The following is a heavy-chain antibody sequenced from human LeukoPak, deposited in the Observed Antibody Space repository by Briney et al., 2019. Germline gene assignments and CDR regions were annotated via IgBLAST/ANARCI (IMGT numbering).Heavy chain of an antibody. V-gene: IGHV3-30*03. CDR2: ISYDGSNK. Sequence: GGSLRLSCAASGFTFSSYGMHWVRQAPGKGLEWVAVISYDGSNKYYADSVKGRFTISRDNSKNTLYLQMNSLRAEDTAVYYCASGNGWYSWFDPWGQGTLVTVSS. CDR1: GFTFSSYG. J-gene: IGHJ5*02. D-gene: IGHD6-19*01. CDR3: ASGNGWYSWFDP.